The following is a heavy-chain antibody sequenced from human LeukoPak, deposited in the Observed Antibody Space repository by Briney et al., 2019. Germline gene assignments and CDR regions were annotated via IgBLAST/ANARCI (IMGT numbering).Heavy chain of an antibody. CDR3: TRDQTPYY. CDR1: GFTFGDYA. Sequence: GGSLRLSCTAPGFTFGDYAMTWVRQAPGKGLEWVGFIASETYGGTAEYAAFVKGRFTISRDDSKSIAYLQMNSLKTEDTAVYYCTRDQTPYYWGQGTLVTVSS. CDR2: IASETYGGTA. J-gene: IGHJ4*02. V-gene: IGHV3-49*04.